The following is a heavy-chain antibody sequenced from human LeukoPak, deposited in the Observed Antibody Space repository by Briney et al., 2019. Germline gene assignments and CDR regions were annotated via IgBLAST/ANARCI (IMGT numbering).Heavy chain of an antibody. V-gene: IGHV1-18*04. J-gene: IGHJ4*02. Sequence: ASVKVSCKASGYTFTSYYMHWVRQAPGQGLEWMGWISAYNGNTNYAQKLQGRVTMTTDTSTSTAYMELRSLRSDDTAVYYCARGYSSGWSDYWGQGTLVTVSS. CDR3: ARGYSSGWSDY. CDR2: ISAYNGNT. CDR1: GYTFTSYY. D-gene: IGHD6-19*01.